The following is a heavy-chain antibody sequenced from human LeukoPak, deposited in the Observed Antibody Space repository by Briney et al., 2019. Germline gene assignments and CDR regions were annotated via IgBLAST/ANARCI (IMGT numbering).Heavy chain of an antibody. D-gene: IGHD3-22*01. CDR1: GFTFSTYG. CDR3: SRAANYYDGQGAFDI. J-gene: IGHJ3*02. Sequence: GGSLRLSCAASGFTFSTYGITWVRQAPGKGLEWVSYISSSGSTIYYADSVKGRFTISRDNAKNSLYLQMNSLRAEDTAVYYCSRAANYYDGQGAFDIWGQGTMVTVSS. CDR2: ISSSGSTI. V-gene: IGHV3-48*04.